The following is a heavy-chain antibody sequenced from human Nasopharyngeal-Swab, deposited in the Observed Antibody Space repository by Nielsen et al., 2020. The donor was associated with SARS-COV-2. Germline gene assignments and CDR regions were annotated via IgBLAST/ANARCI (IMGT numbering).Heavy chain of an antibody. V-gene: IGHV4-34*01. Sequence: GSLRLSCAVYGGSFSGYYWSWIRQPPGKGLEWIGEINHSGSTNYNPSLKSRVTISVDTSKNQFSLKLSSVTAADTAVYYCARAPQGVFIVVMVYATSSTIFDYWGQGTLATVSS. J-gene: IGHJ4*02. CDR2: INHSGST. CDR3: ARAPQGVFIVVMVYATSSTIFDY. CDR1: GGSFSGYY. D-gene: IGHD2-8*01.